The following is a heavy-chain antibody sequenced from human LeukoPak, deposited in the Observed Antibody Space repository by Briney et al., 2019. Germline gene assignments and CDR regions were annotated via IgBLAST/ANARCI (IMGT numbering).Heavy chain of an antibody. CDR2: ISGSGGST. D-gene: IGHD3-22*01. Sequence: GGSLRLSCAASGFTFSSYAMSWVRQAPGKGLEWVSAISGSGGSTYYADSVKGRFTISRDNSKNTLYLQMNSLRAEDTAVYYCARAVIYDSSGYYPDWFDPWGQGTLVTVSS. CDR1: GFTFSSYA. J-gene: IGHJ5*02. CDR3: ARAVIYDSSGYYPDWFDP. V-gene: IGHV3-23*01.